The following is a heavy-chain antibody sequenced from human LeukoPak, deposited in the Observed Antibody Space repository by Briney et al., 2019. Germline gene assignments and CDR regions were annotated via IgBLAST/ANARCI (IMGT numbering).Heavy chain of an antibody. D-gene: IGHD3-9*01. CDR3: ARAYGVLRYFDWSLPGDY. CDR2: INPSGGGT. V-gene: IGHV1-46*01. J-gene: IGHJ4*02. CDR1: GYTFTSYY. Sequence: ASVKVSCKASGYTFTSYYMLWVRQAPGQGLEWMGVINPSGGGTSYAQKFQGRVTMTRDTSTSTVYMELSRLRSDDTAVYYCARAYGVLRYFDWSLPGDYWGQGTLVTVSS.